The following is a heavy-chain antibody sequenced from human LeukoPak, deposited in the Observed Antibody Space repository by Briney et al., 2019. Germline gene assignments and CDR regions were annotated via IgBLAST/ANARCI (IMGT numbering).Heavy chain of an antibody. V-gene: IGHV4-39*07. CDR3: ASLRRRFGDYYHYYYMDV. CDR2: IYYSGST. CDR1: GGSISGSSYC. Sequence: SETLSLTCTVSGGSISGSSYCWGWIRQPPGKGLEWIGSIYYSGSTYYNPSLKSRVTISVDTSKNQFSLKLTSVTAADTAVYSCASLRRRFGDYYHYYYMDVWGKGTTVTVSS. D-gene: IGHD3-10*01. J-gene: IGHJ6*03.